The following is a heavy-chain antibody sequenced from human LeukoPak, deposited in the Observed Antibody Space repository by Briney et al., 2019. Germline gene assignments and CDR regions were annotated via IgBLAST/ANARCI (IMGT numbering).Heavy chain of an antibody. CDR3: ARAPEYYYDSSGYFNFDC. CDR2: ISSSSSYI. D-gene: IGHD3-22*01. V-gene: IGHV3-21*01. Sequence: GGSLRLSCAASGFTFSSYSMNWVRQAPGKGLEWVSSISSSSSYIYYADSVKGRFTISRDNAENSLYLQMNSLRAEDTAVYYCARAPEYYYDSSGYFNFDCWGQGTLVTVSS. J-gene: IGHJ4*02. CDR1: GFTFSSYS.